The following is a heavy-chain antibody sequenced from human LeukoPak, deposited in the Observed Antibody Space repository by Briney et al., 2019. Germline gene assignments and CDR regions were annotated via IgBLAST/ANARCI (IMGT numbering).Heavy chain of an antibody. J-gene: IGHJ4*02. V-gene: IGHV3-48*02. Sequence: GGSLRLSCAASGFTFSSYSMNWVRQAPGKGLEWVSYISGSSSTIYYADSVKGRLTISRDNAKNSLYLQINSLRDEDTAVYYCARDPTPDYWGQGTLVTVSS. CDR3: ARDPTPDY. CDR2: ISGSSSTI. CDR1: GFTFSSYS.